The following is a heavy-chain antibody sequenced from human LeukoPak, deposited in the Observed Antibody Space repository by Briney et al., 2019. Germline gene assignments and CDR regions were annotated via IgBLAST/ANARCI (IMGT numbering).Heavy chain of an antibody. Sequence: ASVTVSCKASVGTFSSYAISWVRQAPGQGLEWMGRIIPIFGTANYAQKFQGRVTITADKSTSTAYMELSSLRSEDTAVYYCARDRGYSITFDYWGQGTLVTVSS. CDR2: IIPIFGTA. D-gene: IGHD5-18*01. J-gene: IGHJ4*02. V-gene: IGHV1-69*06. CDR1: VGTFSSYA. CDR3: ARDRGYSITFDY.